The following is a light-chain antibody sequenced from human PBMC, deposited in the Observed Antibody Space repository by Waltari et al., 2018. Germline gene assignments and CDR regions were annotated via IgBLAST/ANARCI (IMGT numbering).Light chain of an antibody. CDR1: DSTNGANS. Sequence: QSVLTQAPSASGTPGRGVTVSCSGSDSTNGANSVNWYQHAPGAAPKVLIYRSNQRPSGAPDRFAGSKSGTSASLAISGLRSEDEADYYCAAWDDRLDSYVFGTGTRVTVL. J-gene: IGLJ1*01. V-gene: IGLV1-44*01. CDR3: AAWDDRLDSYV. CDR2: RSN.